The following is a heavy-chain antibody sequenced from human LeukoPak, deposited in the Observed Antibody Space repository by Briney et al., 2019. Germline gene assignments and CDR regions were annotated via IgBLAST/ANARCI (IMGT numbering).Heavy chain of an antibody. CDR2: MNPNSGNT. Sequence: ASVKVSCKASGYTFTSYDINWVRQATGQGLEWMGWMNPNSGNTGYAQKFQGRVTMTRNTSISTAYMELSSLRSEDTAEYYCARVDSGYDMNYYYYMDVWGKGTTVTVSS. V-gene: IGHV1-8*01. CDR1: GYTFTSYD. CDR3: ARVDSGYDMNYYYYMDV. J-gene: IGHJ6*03. D-gene: IGHD5-12*01.